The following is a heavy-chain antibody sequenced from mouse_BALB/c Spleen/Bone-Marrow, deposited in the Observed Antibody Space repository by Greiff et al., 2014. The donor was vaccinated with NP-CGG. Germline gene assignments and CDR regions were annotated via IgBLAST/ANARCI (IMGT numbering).Heavy chain of an antibody. CDR3: ARYYYAMDY. J-gene: IGHJ4*01. CDR1: GYTFTSYW. V-gene: IGHV1-87*01. CDR2: IYPGDGDT. Sequence: QVQLKGSGAELARPGASVELSCKASGYTFTSYWMQWGKQRPGQGLEWIGAIYPGDGDTRYTQKFKGKATLTADKSSSTAYMQLSSLASEDSAVYYCARYYYAMDYWGQGTSVTVSS.